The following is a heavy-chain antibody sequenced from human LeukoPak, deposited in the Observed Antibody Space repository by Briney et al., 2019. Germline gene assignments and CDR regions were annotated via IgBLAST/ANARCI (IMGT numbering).Heavy chain of an antibody. CDR2: IYYSGST. Sequence: SETLSLTCTVSGGSISSYYWSWIRQPPGQGLEWIGYIYYSGSTNYNPSLTSRVTISVDTSKNQVSLKLTSVTAADTAVYYCATSRDYFDYWGQGTLVTVSS. V-gene: IGHV4-59*01. J-gene: IGHJ4*02. CDR3: ATSRDYFDY. CDR1: GGSISSYY.